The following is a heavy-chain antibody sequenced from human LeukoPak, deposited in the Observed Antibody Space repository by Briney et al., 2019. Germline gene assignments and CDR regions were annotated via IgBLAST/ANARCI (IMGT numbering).Heavy chain of an antibody. J-gene: IGHJ6*02. V-gene: IGHV3-30-3*01. D-gene: IGHD3-3*01. CDR2: ISYDGSNK. CDR1: GFTFSSYA. Sequence: GGSLRLSCAASGFTFSSYAMHWVRQAPGKGLEWVAVISYDGSNKYYADSVKGRFTISRDNSKNTLYLQMNSLRAEDTAVYYCAREGGVVNIPGNYYYGMDVWGQGTTVTVSS. CDR3: AREGGVVNIPGNYYYGMDV.